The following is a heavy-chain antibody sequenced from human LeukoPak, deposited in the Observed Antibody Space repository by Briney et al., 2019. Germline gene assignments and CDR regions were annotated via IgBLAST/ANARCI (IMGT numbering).Heavy chain of an antibody. Sequence: SETLSLTCAVYGGSFSGYYWNWIRQPPGKGLEWIGEINHSGSANYNPSLKSRVTISIDTSKNQFSLKLSSVPAADPAFFYCSRGLSNSRRTVLGFDYWGQGTLVTVSS. V-gene: IGHV4-34*01. J-gene: IGHJ4*02. CDR2: INHSGSA. D-gene: IGHD2/OR15-2a*01. CDR1: GGSFSGYY. CDR3: SRGLSNSRRTVLGFDY.